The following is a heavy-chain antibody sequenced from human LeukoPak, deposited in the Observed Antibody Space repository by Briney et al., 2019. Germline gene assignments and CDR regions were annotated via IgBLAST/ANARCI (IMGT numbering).Heavy chain of an antibody. CDR3: ANSVAGTVVGFDY. V-gene: IGHV3-30*18. D-gene: IGHD6-19*01. CDR1: GFTFSSYG. CDR2: ISHDGSNK. J-gene: IGHJ4*02. Sequence: GRSLRLSCAASGFTFSSYGMHWVRQAPGKGLEWMGVISHDGSNKYYADSVKGRFTISRDNSKNTLYLQMNSLRAEDTAVYYCANSVAGTVVGFDYWGRGTLVTVSS.